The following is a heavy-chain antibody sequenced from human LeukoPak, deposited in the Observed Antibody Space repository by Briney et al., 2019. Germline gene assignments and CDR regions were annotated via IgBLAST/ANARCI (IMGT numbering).Heavy chain of an antibody. CDR3: ARGSGLNYDSSGSGAFDI. J-gene: IGHJ3*02. D-gene: IGHD3-22*01. V-gene: IGHV1-3*01. CDR2: INAGNGNT. CDR1: GYTFSNYA. Sequence: ASVKVSCKASGYTFSNYAMHWVRQAPGQRLEWMGWINAGNGNTKYSQKFQGRVTITRDTSASTAYMELSSLRSEDTAVYYCARGSGLNYDSSGSGAFDIWGQGTMATVSS.